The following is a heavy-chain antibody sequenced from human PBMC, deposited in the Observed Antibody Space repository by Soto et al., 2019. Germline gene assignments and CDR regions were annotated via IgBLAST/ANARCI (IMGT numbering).Heavy chain of an antibody. J-gene: IGHJ6*02. V-gene: IGHV5-51*01. Sequence: GESLKISCKGSGYSFTSYWIGWVRQMPGKGLEWMGIIYPGDSDTRYSPSFQGQVTISADKSITTAYLQWSSLKASDTAMYSCARTAAAGKYYYGVDVWGQGTTVTVSS. CDR1: GYSFTSYW. D-gene: IGHD6-13*01. CDR2: IYPGDSDT. CDR3: ARTAAAGKYYYGVDV.